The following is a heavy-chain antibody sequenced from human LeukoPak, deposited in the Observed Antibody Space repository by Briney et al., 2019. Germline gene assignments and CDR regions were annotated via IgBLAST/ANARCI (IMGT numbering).Heavy chain of an antibody. J-gene: IGHJ5*02. Sequence: PSQTLSLTCTVSGGSISSGSYYWSWIRQPAGKGLEWIGRIYTSGSTYYNPSLKSRVTISVDTSKNQFSLKLSSVTAADTAVYYCARAERRSFYDSSAGSRFDPWGQGTLVTVSS. CDR3: ARAERRSFYDSSAGSRFDP. CDR1: GGSISSGSYY. CDR2: IYTSGST. D-gene: IGHD3-22*01. V-gene: IGHV4-61*02.